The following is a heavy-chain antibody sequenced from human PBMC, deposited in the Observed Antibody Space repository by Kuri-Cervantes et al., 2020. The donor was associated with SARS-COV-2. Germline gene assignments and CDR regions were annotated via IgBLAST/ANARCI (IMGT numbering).Heavy chain of an antibody. Sequence: GGSLRLSCAASGFSFSNYGMQWVRQAPGKGLEWVALISYDESRRYYADALSGRFTVSRDNSNSTLFLQLNSLRPEDTALYYCVVNWGSFFDYWGQGTRVTVSS. CDR3: VVNWGSFFDY. CDR2: ISYDESRR. CDR1: GFSFSNYG. D-gene: IGHD3-16*01. J-gene: IGHJ4*02. V-gene: IGHV3-30*03.